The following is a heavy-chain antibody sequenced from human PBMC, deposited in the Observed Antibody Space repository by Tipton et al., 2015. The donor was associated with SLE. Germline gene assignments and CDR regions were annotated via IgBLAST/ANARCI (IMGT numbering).Heavy chain of an antibody. CDR1: GGSISSYY. Sequence: TLSLTCTVPGGSISSYYWGWIRQPPGKGLEWFGYIYYSGSTNYNPSLRGRVTISVDKSKNEFSLKLSSVTAADTAVYYCARDLRQRISFLAWLPRGTFDLWGQGTMVIVSS. J-gene: IGHJ3*01. CDR2: IYYSGST. CDR3: ARDLRQRISFLAWLPRGTFDL. D-gene: IGHD3-3*01. V-gene: IGHV4-59*12.